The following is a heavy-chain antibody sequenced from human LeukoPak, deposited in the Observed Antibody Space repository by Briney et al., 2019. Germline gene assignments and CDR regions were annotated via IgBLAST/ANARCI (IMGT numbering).Heavy chain of an antibody. V-gene: IGHV3-30*02. J-gene: IGHJ4*02. CDR2: IASDGSNK. CDR3: AKAGSGIWYLGDY. D-gene: IGHD3-10*01. CDR1: GFTFRTYG. Sequence: SGGSLRLSCAASGFTFRTYGMHWVRQAPGKGLEWVTRIASDGSNKAYGDSVRGRFTVSRDNAKNTVYLQMNSLRAEDTAVYYCAKAGSGIWYLGDYWGQGTLVIVSS.